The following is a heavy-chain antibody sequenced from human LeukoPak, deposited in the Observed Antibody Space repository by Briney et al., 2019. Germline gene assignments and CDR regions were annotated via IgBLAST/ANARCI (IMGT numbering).Heavy chain of an antibody. CDR3: ARDFKRLVTRNANWYFDL. CDR1: GYTFTDYY. V-gene: IGHV1-2*02. CDR2: INPKSHGT. J-gene: IGHJ2*01. D-gene: IGHD1-14*01. Sequence: ASVKVSCKASGYTFTDYYLHWVRQAPGDGLEWMGWINPKSHGTKYEQKLQGRVTMTTDTSTSTAYMELRSLRSDDTAVYYCARDFKRLVTRNANWYFDLWGRGTLVTVSS.